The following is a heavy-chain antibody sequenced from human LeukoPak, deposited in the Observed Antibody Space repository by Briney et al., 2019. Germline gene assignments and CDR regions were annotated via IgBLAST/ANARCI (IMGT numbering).Heavy chain of an antibody. CDR1: GYSISSGYY. Sequence: SETLSLTCTVSGYSISSGYYWGWIRQPPGKGLEWIGSIYHSGRTFYNPSLKSRVTISVDTSKNQFSLKLTSVTAADTAVYYFARLSLPATGFDYGAQGTLVTFS. D-gene: IGHD5-24*01. V-gene: IGHV4-38-2*02. CDR2: IYHSGRT. CDR3: ARLSLPATGFDY. J-gene: IGHJ4*02.